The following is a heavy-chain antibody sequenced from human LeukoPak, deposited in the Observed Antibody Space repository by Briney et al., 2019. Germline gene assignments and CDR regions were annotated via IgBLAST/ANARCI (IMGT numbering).Heavy chain of an antibody. Sequence: GRSLRLSCAASGFTFDNYAMHWVRQAPGKGLEWLSIISWNSGYIGYADSVKGRFTISRDNAKKSLDLQMNSLRAEDTAFYYCAKVRGTYSSGYFFDSWGQGTLVTVSS. D-gene: IGHD6-19*01. CDR2: ISWNSGYI. J-gene: IGHJ4*02. CDR3: AKVRGTYSSGYFFDS. V-gene: IGHV3-9*01. CDR1: GFTFDNYA.